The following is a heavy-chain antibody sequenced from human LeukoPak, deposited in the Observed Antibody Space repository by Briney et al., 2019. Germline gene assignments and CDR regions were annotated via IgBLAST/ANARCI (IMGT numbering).Heavy chain of an antibody. CDR3: ARERGYTFDP. V-gene: IGHV3-74*01. Sequence: GGSLRLSCAASGFTFSIYWMHWVRQAPGKGLVWVSHINSDGSSTTYADSVKGRFTISRNNAKNTLYLQMKSLRAEATAVYYCARERGYTFDPWGQGTLVTVSS. D-gene: IGHD3-16*02. J-gene: IGHJ5*02. CDR1: GFTFSIYW. CDR2: INSDGSST.